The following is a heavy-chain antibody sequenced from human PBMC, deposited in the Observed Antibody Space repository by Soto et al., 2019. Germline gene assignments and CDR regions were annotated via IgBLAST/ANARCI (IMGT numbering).Heavy chain of an antibody. V-gene: IGHV3-11*01. Sequence: QVQLVESGGDLVKPGGSLRLSGAASGFTFSDYYMSWIRQAPGKGLEWVSNISPTGSSRYYVNSVKGRFTISRDNAKNSPYLQMNSLRAGDTALYYCARASEMDVWGQGTTVTVSS. CDR1: GFTFSDYY. J-gene: IGHJ6*02. CDR3: ARASEMDV. CDR2: ISPTGSSR.